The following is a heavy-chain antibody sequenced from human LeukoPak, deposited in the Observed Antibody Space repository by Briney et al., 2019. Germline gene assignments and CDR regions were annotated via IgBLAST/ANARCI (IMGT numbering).Heavy chain of an antibody. CDR3: ARNYYDSSGYYPGY. V-gene: IGHV1-2*02. J-gene: IGHJ4*02. CDR2: INPNSGGT. D-gene: IGHD3-22*01. CDR1: GYTFTGYY. Sequence: GASVKVSCKASGYTFTGYYMHWVRQAPGQGLEGMGWINPNSGGTNYAQKFQGRVTMTRDTSISTAYMELSRLRSDDTAVYYCARNYYDSSGYYPGYWGQGTLVTVSS.